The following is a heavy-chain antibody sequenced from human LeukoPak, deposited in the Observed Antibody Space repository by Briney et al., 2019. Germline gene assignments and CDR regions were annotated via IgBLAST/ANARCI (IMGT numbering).Heavy chain of an antibody. V-gene: IGHV3-15*01. J-gene: IGHJ4*02. CDR1: GLTFSNAW. D-gene: IGHD2-8*01. CDR3: TKVGVYYYDA. Sequence: GGSLRLSCTACGLTFSNAWMTWVRQVPGKGLEWVGRIRSMSAGGTVDYAAPVQGRFTISRDDSKNTVYLHMNSLRTEDTAIYYCTKVGVYYYDAWGQGTLVTVSS. CDR2: IRSMSAGGTV.